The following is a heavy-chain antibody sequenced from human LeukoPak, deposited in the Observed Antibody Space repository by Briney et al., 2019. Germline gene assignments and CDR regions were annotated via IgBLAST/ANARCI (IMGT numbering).Heavy chain of an antibody. Sequence: PSETLSLTCAVYGGSFSGYYWSWIRQPLGKGPEWIGEMIHSGSTNYNPSLKSRVTISVDTSKNQFSLKLSSVTAADTAVYYCARGSRITIFGVVIRGDWFDPWGQGTLVTVSS. CDR3: ARGSRITIFGVVIRGDWFDP. V-gene: IGHV4-34*01. CDR1: GGSFSGYY. J-gene: IGHJ5*02. D-gene: IGHD3-3*01. CDR2: MIHSGST.